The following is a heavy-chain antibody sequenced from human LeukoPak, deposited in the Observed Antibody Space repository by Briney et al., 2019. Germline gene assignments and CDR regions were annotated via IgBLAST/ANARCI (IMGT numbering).Heavy chain of an antibody. CDR2: IWYDGSNK. V-gene: IGHV3-33*01. J-gene: IGHJ4*02. CDR3: ARELLAVASDY. Sequence: GGSLRLSCAASGFTFSSYGMHWVRQAPGKGLEWVAVIWYDGSNKYYADSVKGRFTISRDNSKNTLYLQMNSLRAEDTAVYYCARELLAVASDYWGQGTLVTVSS. D-gene: IGHD6-19*01. CDR1: GFTFSSYG.